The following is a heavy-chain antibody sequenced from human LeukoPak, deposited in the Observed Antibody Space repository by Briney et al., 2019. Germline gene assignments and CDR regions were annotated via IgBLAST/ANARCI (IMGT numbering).Heavy chain of an antibody. D-gene: IGHD3-22*01. V-gene: IGHV4-59*01. CDR1: GGSINGYY. Sequence: PSETLSLTCTVSGGSINGYYWSWIRQSPGKGLESLGYIYYTGSTNYNPSLKSRVTMSVDTSRNQFFLRLSSVTAADTAVYYCAGFSEYYHSSVHYLDYWGQGTLVSVSS. CDR2: IYYTGST. CDR3: AGFSEYYHSSVHYLDY. J-gene: IGHJ4*02.